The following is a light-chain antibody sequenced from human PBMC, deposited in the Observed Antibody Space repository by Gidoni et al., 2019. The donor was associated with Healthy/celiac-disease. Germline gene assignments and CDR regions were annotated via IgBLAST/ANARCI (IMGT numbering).Light chain of an antibody. CDR2: DAS. V-gene: IGKV3-11*01. CDR3: QQRSNWPSYT. CDR1: QSVSSY. J-gene: IGKJ2*01. Sequence: IVLTQSPAPLSLSPGERATLSCRASQSVSSYLAWYQQKPGQAPRLLIYDASNRATGIPARFSGSGSGTDFTLTISSLEPEDFAVYYCQQRSNWPSYTFGQGTKLEIK.